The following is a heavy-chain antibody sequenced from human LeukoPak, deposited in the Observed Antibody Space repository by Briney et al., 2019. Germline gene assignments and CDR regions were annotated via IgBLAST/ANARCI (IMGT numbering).Heavy chain of an antibody. CDR1: GFTFSSYW. D-gene: IGHD3-9*01. J-gene: IGHJ6*02. CDR2: IKQDGSEK. CDR3: ARDLHQNYDILTGYYQARYYYYGMDV. Sequence: GGSLRLSCAASGFTFSSYWMSWVRQAPGKGLEWVANIKQDGSEKYYVDSVKGRFTISRDNAKNSLYLQMNSLRAEDTAVYYCARDLHQNYDILTGYYQARYYYYGMDVWGQGTTVTVSS. V-gene: IGHV3-7*03.